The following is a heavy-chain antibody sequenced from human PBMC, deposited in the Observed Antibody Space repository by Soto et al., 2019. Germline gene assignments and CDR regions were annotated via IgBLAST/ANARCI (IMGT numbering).Heavy chain of an antibody. CDR1: GGSISSYY. CDR2: IYTSGST. D-gene: IGHD4-17*01. V-gene: IGHV4-4*07. Sequence: NPSETLSLTCTVSGGSISSYYWSWIRQPAGKGLEWIGRIYTSGSTNYNPSLKSRVTMSVDTSKNQFSLKLSSVTAADTAVYYCARDPPIYGGYGMDVWGQGTTVTVSS. CDR3: ARDPPIYGGYGMDV. J-gene: IGHJ6*02.